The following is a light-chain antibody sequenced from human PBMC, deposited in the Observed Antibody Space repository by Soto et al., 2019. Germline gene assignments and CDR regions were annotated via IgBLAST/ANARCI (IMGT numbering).Light chain of an antibody. J-gene: IGLJ2*01. Sequence: QSVLTQPPSVSGAPGQRVTISCTGSSSNIGAGYDVHWYQQLPGTAPKLLVHGNTDRPSGVPDRFSGSKSGTSASPAITGLQAEDEADYYCQSYDSSLSGWLFGGGTKVTVL. CDR3: QSYDSSLSGWL. V-gene: IGLV1-40*01. CDR1: SSNIGAGYD. CDR2: GNT.